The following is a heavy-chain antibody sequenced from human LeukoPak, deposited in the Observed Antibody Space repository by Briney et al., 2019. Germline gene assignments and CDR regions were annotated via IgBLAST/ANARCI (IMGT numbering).Heavy chain of an antibody. J-gene: IGHJ5*02. CDR3: ARSIATYGPTHNWFGP. D-gene: IGHD6-6*01. Sequence: SETLSLTCGVSGGSISSTNWWSWVRQPPGQGLEWIGEISLNGLTNYNPSLQSRVTLSVDTSKNLFSLKLSSVTAADAAVYYCARSIATYGPTHNWFGPWGQGTLVTVSS. CDR2: ISLNGLT. V-gene: IGHV4-4*02. CDR1: GGSISSTNW.